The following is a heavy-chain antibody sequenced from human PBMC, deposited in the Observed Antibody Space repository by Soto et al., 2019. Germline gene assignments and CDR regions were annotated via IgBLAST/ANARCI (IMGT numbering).Heavy chain of an antibody. J-gene: IGHJ5*02. D-gene: IGHD2-2*01. CDR1: GGTFSSYT. CDR3: ARDPGDCSSTSCYRS. V-gene: IGHV1-69*04. CDR2: IIPILGIA. Sequence: SVKVSCRASGGTFSSYTISWVRQAPGQGLEWMGRIIPILGIANYAQKFRGRVTITADKSTSTAYMELSSLRSEDTAVYYCARDPGDCSSTSCYRSWGQGTLVTVSS.